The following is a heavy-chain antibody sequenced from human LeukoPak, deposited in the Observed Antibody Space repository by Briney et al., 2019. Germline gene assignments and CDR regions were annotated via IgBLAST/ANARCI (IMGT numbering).Heavy chain of an antibody. J-gene: IGHJ2*01. CDR2: IYYGGST. Sequence: SETLSLTCTVSGGSISSYYWSWIRQPPGKGLEWIGYIYYGGSTNYNPSLKSRVTISVDTSKNQFSLKLSSVTAADTAVYYCARGVFWGSRWYFDLWGRGTLVTVSS. CDR1: GGSISSYY. V-gene: IGHV4-59*01. CDR3: ARGVFWGSRWYFDL. D-gene: IGHD7-27*01.